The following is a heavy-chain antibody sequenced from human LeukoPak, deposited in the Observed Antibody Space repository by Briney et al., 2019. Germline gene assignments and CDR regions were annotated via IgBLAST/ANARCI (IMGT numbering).Heavy chain of an antibody. CDR1: GFTFSSYA. J-gene: IGHJ4*02. CDR3: AKGQNGALRDY. V-gene: IGHV3-23*01. CDR2: ISTSGADA. D-gene: IGHD4-17*01. Sequence: GGSLRLYCTASGFTFSSYAMVWVRQAPRKGLEWVSAISTSGADASYADSVKGRFTVSRDNSKNTLSLQMNSLRADDTALYYCAKGQNGALRDYWGQGTLVTVSS.